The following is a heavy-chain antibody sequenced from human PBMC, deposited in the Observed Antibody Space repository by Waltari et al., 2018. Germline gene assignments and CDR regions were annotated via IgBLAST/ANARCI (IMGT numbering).Heavy chain of an antibody. Sequence: QVQLQQWGAGLLKPSETLSLTCAVYGGSFSGYYWSWIRQPPGKGLEWIGEINHSGSTNYNPSLKSRVTISVDTSKNQFSLKLSSVTAADTAVYYCARAAWELPFDYWGQGTLVTVSS. V-gene: IGHV4-34*01. D-gene: IGHD1-26*01. CDR2: INHSGST. J-gene: IGHJ4*02. CDR3: ARAAWELPFDY. CDR1: GGSFSGYY.